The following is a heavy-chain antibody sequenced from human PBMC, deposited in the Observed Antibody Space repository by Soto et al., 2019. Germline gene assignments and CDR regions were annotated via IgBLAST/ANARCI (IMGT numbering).Heavy chain of an antibody. CDR2: IDPADSYA. D-gene: IGHD2-15*01. V-gene: IGHV5-10-1*03. J-gene: IGHJ6*02. CDR1: GYSFVTFW. Sequence: EVQVVQSGPELKKPGESLRISCRGSGYSFVTFWITWVRQMPGKGLEWMGRIDPADSYARYSPSFEGHVTMSVDRSINTAYLQWSSLKASDSAIYYFAKHVEDFYVGLDAWGQGTSVTVSS. CDR3: AKHVEDFYVGLDA.